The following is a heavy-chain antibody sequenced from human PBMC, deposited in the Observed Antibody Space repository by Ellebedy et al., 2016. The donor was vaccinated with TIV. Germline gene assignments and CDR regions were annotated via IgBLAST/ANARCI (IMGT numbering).Heavy chain of an antibody. CDR3: ATKWVYYHDSSGSSAEFAIDI. J-gene: IGHJ3*02. D-gene: IGHD3-22*01. CDR2: INPYNGNT. CDR1: GYTFTGYY. V-gene: IGHV1-18*04. Sequence: ASVKVSCKASGYTFTGYYMHWVRQAPGQGLEWMGWINPYNGNTNYAQKLQGRVTMTTDTSTSTAYMELRSLRSDDTAVYYCATKWVYYHDSSGSSAEFAIDIWGQGTMVTVSS.